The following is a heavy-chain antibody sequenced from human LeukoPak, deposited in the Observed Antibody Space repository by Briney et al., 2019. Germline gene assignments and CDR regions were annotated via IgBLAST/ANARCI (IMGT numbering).Heavy chain of an antibody. CDR3: AREGIAARVPTFDY. CDR2: ISAYNGNT. J-gene: IGHJ4*02. D-gene: IGHD6-6*01. Sequence: WISAYNGNTNYAQKLQGRVTMTTDTSTSTAYMELRSLRSDDTAVYYCAREGIAARVPTFDYWGQGTLVTVSS. V-gene: IGHV1-18*01.